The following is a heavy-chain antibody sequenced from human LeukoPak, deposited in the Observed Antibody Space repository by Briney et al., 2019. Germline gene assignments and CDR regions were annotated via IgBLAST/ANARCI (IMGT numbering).Heavy chain of an antibody. Sequence: SETLSLTCTVSGGSISSGGYYWSWIRQHPGKGLEWIGYIYYSGSTYYNPSLKSRVTISVDTSKNQFSLKLSSVTAADTAVYYCARGNSRDYYYGMDVWGQGTTVTVSS. J-gene: IGHJ6*02. CDR2: IYYSGST. V-gene: IGHV4-31*03. CDR1: GGSISSGGYY. CDR3: ARGNSRDYYYGMDV. D-gene: IGHD4-23*01.